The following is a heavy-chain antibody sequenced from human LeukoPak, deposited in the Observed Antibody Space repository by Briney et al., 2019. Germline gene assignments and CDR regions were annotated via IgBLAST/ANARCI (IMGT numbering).Heavy chain of an antibody. D-gene: IGHD5-18*01. CDR3: AKDREQLWLLGYFDY. Sequence: GGSLRLSCAASGFTFSSYAMSWARQAPGKGLEWVSAISGSGGSTYYADSVKGRFTISRDNSKNTLYLQMNSLRAEDTAVYYCAKDREQLWLLGYFDYWGQGTLVTVSS. J-gene: IGHJ4*02. V-gene: IGHV3-23*01. CDR2: ISGSGGST. CDR1: GFTFSSYA.